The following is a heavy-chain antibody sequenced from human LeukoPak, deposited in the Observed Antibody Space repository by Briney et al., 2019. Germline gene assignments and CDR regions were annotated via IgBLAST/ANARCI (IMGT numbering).Heavy chain of an antibody. Sequence: PGGSLRLSCAASGFTFSSYAMSWVRQAPGKGLEWVSAISGSGGSTYYADSVKGRFTISRDNSKNTLYLQMNSQRAEDTAVYYCAKDSFYYYDSSGSYNWFDPWGQGTLVTVSS. V-gene: IGHV3-23*01. J-gene: IGHJ5*02. CDR3: AKDSFYYYDSSGSYNWFDP. CDR1: GFTFSSYA. D-gene: IGHD3-22*01. CDR2: ISGSGGST.